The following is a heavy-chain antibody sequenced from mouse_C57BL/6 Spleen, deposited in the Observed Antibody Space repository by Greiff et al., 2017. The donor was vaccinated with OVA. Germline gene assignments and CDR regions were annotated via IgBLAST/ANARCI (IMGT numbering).Heavy chain of an antibody. V-gene: IGHV1-80*01. CDR2: IYPGDGDT. CDR3: ARRVVEDAMDY. D-gene: IGHD1-1*01. CDR1: GYAFSSYW. Sequence: VQLQQPGAELVKPGASVKISCKASGYAFSSYWMNWVKQRPGKGLEWIGQIYPGDGDTNYNGKFKGKATLTADKSSSTAYMQLSSLTSEDSAVYFCARRVVEDAMDYWGQGTSVTVSS. J-gene: IGHJ4*01.